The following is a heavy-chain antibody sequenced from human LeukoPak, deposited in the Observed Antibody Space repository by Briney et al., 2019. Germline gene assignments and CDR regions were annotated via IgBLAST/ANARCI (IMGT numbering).Heavy chain of an antibody. V-gene: IGHV3-9*01. Sequence: PGGSLRLSCAASGFTFDDYAMHWVRQAPGKGLEWVSGISWNSGSIGYADSVKGRFTISRDNAKNSLYLQMNSLRAEDTALYYCAKATRYSSSWYTAFDIWGQGTMVTVSA. CDR1: GFTFDDYA. CDR3: AKATRYSSSWYTAFDI. CDR2: ISWNSGSI. D-gene: IGHD6-13*01. J-gene: IGHJ3*02.